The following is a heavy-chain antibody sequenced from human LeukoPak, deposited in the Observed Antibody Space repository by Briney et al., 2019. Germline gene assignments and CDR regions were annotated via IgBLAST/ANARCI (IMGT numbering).Heavy chain of an antibody. CDR3: ARDRISSDYPLDY. V-gene: IGHV1-2*02. J-gene: IGHJ4*02. CDR2: INPNSGGT. Sequence: ASVKVSCKASGYTFTGYYMHWVRQAPGQGLEWMGWINPNSGGTNYAQKFQGRVTMTRDTSISTAYMELSRLRSDDTAVYYCARDRISSDYPLDYWGQGTLVTVSS. CDR1: GYTFTGYY. D-gene: IGHD3-22*01.